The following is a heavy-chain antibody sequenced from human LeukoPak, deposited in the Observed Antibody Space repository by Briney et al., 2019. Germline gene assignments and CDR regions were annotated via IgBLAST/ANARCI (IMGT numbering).Heavy chain of an antibody. Sequence: PGGSLRLSCAASGFTFSHYSMNWVRQAPGKGLEWVSYIGSGGDTIHYADSVKGRFTISRDNAKNTLYLQMNSLRAEDTAVYYCARDHPERLLWFGELYGAFDIWGQGTMVTVSS. CDR3: ARDHPERLLWFGELYGAFDI. CDR2: IGSGGDTI. V-gene: IGHV3-48*01. D-gene: IGHD3-10*01. J-gene: IGHJ3*02. CDR1: GFTFSHYS.